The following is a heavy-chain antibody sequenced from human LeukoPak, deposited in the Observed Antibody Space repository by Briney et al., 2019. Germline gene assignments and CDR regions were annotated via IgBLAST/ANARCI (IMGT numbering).Heavy chain of an antibody. J-gene: IGHJ5*02. D-gene: IGHD3-10*01. CDR1: GFTFSSYS. Sequence: PGGSLRLSCAASGFTFSSYSMNWVRQAPGKGLEWVSYISSSSSTIYYADSVKGRFTISRDNAKNSLYLQMNSLRAEDTAVYYCARDFHGSGSYWIWFDPWGQGTLVTVSS. CDR3: ARDFHGSGSYWIWFDP. CDR2: ISSSSSTI. V-gene: IGHV3-48*04.